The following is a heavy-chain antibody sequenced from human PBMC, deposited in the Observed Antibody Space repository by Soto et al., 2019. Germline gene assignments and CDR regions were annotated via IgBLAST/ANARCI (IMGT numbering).Heavy chain of an antibody. CDR2: ISSGGST. J-gene: IGHJ5*02. V-gene: IGHV3-66*01. CDR1: GFTVSSTY. CDR3: RRVKAWYGSGPGWIDP. Sequence: VQLVESGGGLVQPGGSLRLSCAASGFTVSSTYMSWVRQAPGQGLEWVSVISSGGSTEYADSVKGRFTTSRDNSKNTLYRHMNGRRAEDTGVYDCRRVKAWYGSGPGWIDPGGQGTLVTVSS. D-gene: IGHD3-10*01.